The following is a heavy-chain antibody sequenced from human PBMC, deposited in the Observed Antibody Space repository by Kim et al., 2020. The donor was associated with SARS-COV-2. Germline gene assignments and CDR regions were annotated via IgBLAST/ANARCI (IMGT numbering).Heavy chain of an antibody. CDR1: GFTFSSYG. Sequence: GGSLRLSCAASGFTFSSYGMHWVRQAPGKGLEWVAVISYDGSNKYYADSVKGRFTISRDNSKNTLYLQMNSLRAEDTAVYYCAKVVLRFLEWDPFDYWG. CDR3: AKVVLRFLEWDPFDY. J-gene: IGHJ4*01. CDR2: ISYDGSNK. D-gene: IGHD3-3*01. V-gene: IGHV3-30*18.